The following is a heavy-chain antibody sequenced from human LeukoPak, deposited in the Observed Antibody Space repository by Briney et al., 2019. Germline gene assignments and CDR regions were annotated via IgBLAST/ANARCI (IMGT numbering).Heavy chain of an antibody. CDR3: ARDLGIVGATD. Sequence: GGSLRLSCAASGFTFSSYALHWVRQAPGKGLEWVAVIWYDGSNKYYADSVKGRFTISRDNSKNTLYLQMNSLRAEGTAVYYCARDLGIVGATDWGQGTLVTVSS. CDR2: IWYDGSNK. D-gene: IGHD1-26*01. CDR1: GFTFSSYA. J-gene: IGHJ4*02. V-gene: IGHV3-33*08.